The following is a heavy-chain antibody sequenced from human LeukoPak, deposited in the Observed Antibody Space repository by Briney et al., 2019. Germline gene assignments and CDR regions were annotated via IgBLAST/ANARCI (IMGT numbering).Heavy chain of an antibody. D-gene: IGHD2-21*02. CDR2: IYSGGST. CDR1: GITFSNYH. CDR3: ARGYNSRAGTTDCCPLDY. J-gene: IGHJ4*02. V-gene: IGHV3-66*01. Sequence: GGSLRLSCTASGITFSNYHMTWVRQAPGKGLERVSIIYSGGSTYYADSVKGRFTISRDNSKNTLCLQMNSLRVEDTAVYYCARGYNSRAGTTDCCPLDYWGQGTLVTVSS.